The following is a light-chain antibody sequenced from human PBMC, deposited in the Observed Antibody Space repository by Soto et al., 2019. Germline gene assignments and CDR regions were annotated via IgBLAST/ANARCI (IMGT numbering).Light chain of an antibody. CDR1: QSVSSSY. V-gene: IGKV3-20*01. J-gene: IGKJ4*01. Sequence: EIVLTQSPGTLSLSPGERATLSCRASQSVSSSYLAWYQQKPGQAPRLLIYGASSRATGIPDRFSGSGSGTDFTLTISRLEPEDFALYYCQQYGSSPALTFGGRTKVEIK. CDR2: GAS. CDR3: QQYGSSPALT.